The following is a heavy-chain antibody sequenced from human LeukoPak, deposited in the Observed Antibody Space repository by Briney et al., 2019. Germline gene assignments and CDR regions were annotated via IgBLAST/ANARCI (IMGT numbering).Heavy chain of an antibody. CDR1: GDSVSSNSAA. CDR3: AIGIAAASWAFDI. Sequence: SPTLSLTCAISGDSVSSNSAAWNWIRQSPSRGLEWLGGTYYRSKWYNDYAVSVKSRITINPDTSKNQFSLQLNSVTPEDTAVYYCAIGIAAASWAFDIWGQGTMVTVSS. CDR2: TYYRSKWYN. D-gene: IGHD6-13*01. V-gene: IGHV6-1*01. J-gene: IGHJ3*02.